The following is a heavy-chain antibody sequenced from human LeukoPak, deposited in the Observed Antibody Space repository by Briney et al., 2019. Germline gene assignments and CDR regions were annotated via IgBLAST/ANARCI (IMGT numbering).Heavy chain of an antibody. J-gene: IGHJ4*02. D-gene: IGHD6-19*01. Sequence: SETLSLTCTVSGGSISSSSYYWGWIRQPPGKGLEWIGSIYYSGSTNYNPSLKSRVTISVDTSKNQFSLKLSSVTAADTAVYYCARIAVAGDFDYWGQGTLVTVSS. CDR1: GGSISSSSYY. V-gene: IGHV4-39*07. CDR3: ARIAVAGDFDY. CDR2: IYYSGST.